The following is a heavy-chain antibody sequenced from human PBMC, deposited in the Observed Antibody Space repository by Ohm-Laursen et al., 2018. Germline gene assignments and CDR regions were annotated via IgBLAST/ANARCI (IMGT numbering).Heavy chain of an antibody. CDR3: ARAFWNGYNDAFDV. V-gene: IGHV4-39*01. Sequence: SETLSLTCSVSGGSISSSSYCWGWIRQPPGKGLEWIGNIYCSGSTYYNPSLRSRVSISIHTSQNQFSLKLSSVTATDTAVYYCARAFWNGYNDAFDVWGQGTMVTVSS. J-gene: IGHJ3*01. CDR1: GGSISSSSYC. CDR2: IYCSGST. D-gene: IGHD3-3*01.